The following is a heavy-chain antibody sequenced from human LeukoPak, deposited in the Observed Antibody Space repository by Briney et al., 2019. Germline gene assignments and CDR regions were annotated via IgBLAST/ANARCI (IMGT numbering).Heavy chain of an antibody. Sequence: SETLSLTCTVSGGSISSGGYYWSWLRQHPGKGLEWIGYIYYSGSTYYNPSLKSRVTISVDTSKNQFSLKLSSVTAADTAVYYWARDGDPSGYFDYWGQETLVTVSS. V-gene: IGHV4-31*03. CDR3: ARDGDPSGYFDY. J-gene: IGHJ4*02. CDR1: GGSISSGGYY. CDR2: IYYSGST. D-gene: IGHD3-10*01.